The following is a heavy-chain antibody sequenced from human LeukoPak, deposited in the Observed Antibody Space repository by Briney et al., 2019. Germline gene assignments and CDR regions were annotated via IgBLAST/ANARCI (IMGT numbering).Heavy chain of an antibody. V-gene: IGHV1-2*02. Sequence: GASVKVSCKASGYTFTGYYMHWVRQAPGQGLEWMGWINPNSGGTNYAQKFQGRVTMTRDTSISTAYMELSRLRSDDTAVYYCAPLQWELEDGDYYYGMDVWGQGTTVTVSS. J-gene: IGHJ6*02. CDR1: GYTFTGYY. CDR3: APLQWELEDGDYYYGMDV. D-gene: IGHD1-26*01. CDR2: INPNSGGT.